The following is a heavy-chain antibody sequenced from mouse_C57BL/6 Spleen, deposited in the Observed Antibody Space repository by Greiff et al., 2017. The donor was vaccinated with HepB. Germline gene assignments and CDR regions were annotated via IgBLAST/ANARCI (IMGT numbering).Heavy chain of an antibody. CDR3: ARREVKEDYYGSSLYGLDY. CDR2: INPSSGYT. CDR1: GYTFTSYW. J-gene: IGHJ4*01. D-gene: IGHD1-1*01. Sequence: VQLQESGAELAKPGASVKLSCKASGYTFTSYWMHWVKQRPGQGLEWIGYINPSSGYTKYNQKFKDKATLTADKSSSTAYMQLSSLTSEDSAVYYGARREVKEDYYGSSLYGLDYWGQGTSVTVSS. V-gene: IGHV1-7*01.